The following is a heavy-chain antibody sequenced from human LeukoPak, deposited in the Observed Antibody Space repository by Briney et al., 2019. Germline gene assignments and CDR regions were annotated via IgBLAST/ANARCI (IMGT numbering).Heavy chain of an antibody. Sequence: AASVKVSCKASGYTFTGYYIHWVREAPGQGLEWMGWINPNNGGTNYAQKFQGRVTMTRDTSISTAYMELNRLTSDDTAVYYCARAAYSSSWHSHYYYYMDVWGKGTTVTVSS. CDR1: GYTFTGYY. V-gene: IGHV1-2*02. CDR2: INPNNGGT. D-gene: IGHD6-13*01. J-gene: IGHJ6*03. CDR3: ARAAYSSSWHSHYYYYMDV.